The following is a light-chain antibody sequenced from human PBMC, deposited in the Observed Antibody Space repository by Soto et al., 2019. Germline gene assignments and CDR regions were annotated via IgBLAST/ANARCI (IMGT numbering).Light chain of an antibody. V-gene: IGLV2-14*01. Sequence: QSALTQPASVSGSPGRSITISCTGTSSDIGGYNYVSWYQQYPGKAPRLLIYAVSNRPSGVSDRFSGSKSGNTASLTISGLQAEDEAHYYCCSYGGRILVIFGEGTKLTVL. CDR2: AVS. CDR1: SSDIGGYNY. CDR3: CSYGGRILVI. J-gene: IGLJ2*01.